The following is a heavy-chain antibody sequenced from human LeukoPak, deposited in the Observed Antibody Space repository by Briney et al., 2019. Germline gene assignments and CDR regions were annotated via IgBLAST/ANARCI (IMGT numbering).Heavy chain of an antibody. V-gene: IGHV3-23*01. D-gene: IGHD1-26*01. CDR2: ISGSGGST. J-gene: IGHJ4*02. CDR3: AKDSLVGATAYFDY. Sequence: GGSLRLSCAASGFTFSSYWMYWVRQAPGKGLEWVSAISGSGGSTYYADSVKGRFTISRDNSKNTLYLQMNSLRAEDTAVYYCAKDSLVGATAYFDYWGQGTLVTVSS. CDR1: GFTFSSYW.